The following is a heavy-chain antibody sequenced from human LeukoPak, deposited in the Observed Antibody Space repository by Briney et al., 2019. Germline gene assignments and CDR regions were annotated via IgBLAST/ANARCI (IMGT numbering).Heavy chain of an antibody. CDR1: GYSLTSYW. D-gene: IGHD6-13*01. CDR2: IYPGYSDT. Sequence: GESLKISCKGLGYSLTSYWIGWVRQMPGKGLERMGIIYPGYSDTRYSPSFQGQVTISADKSISTAYLQWSSLKASDTGMYYCARRQRRSSWYYLDYWRQGALVTVSS. V-gene: IGHV5-51*01. CDR3: ARRQRRSSWYYLDY. J-gene: IGHJ4*02.